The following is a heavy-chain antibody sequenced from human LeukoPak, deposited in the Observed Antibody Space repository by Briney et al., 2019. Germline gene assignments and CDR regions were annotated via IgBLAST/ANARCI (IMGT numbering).Heavy chain of an antibody. Sequence: PGGSLRLSCAASGFTFSSYGMSWVRQAPGKGLEWVSAISGSGGSTYYADSVKGRFTISRDNSKNTLYLQMNSLRAEDTAVYYCAKEGTGSYDDYGDYYYYYYMDVWGKGTTVTISS. D-gene: IGHD4-17*01. CDR3: AKEGTGSYDDYGDYYYYYYMDV. J-gene: IGHJ6*03. V-gene: IGHV3-23*01. CDR2: ISGSGGST. CDR1: GFTFSSYG.